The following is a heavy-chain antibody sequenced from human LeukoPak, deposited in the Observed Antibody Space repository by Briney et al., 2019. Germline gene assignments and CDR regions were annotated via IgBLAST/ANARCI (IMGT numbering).Heavy chain of an antibody. D-gene: IGHD6-19*01. J-gene: IGHJ4*02. CDR3: ARDRKRYSSGWEANDY. Sequence: PGGSLRLSCAASGFTFSSYSMNWVRQAPGKGLEWVSSISSSSSYIYYADSVKGRFTISRDNAKNSLYLQMNSLRAEGTAVYYCARDRKRYSSGWEANDYWGQGTLVTVSS. V-gene: IGHV3-21*01. CDR1: GFTFSSYS. CDR2: ISSSSSYI.